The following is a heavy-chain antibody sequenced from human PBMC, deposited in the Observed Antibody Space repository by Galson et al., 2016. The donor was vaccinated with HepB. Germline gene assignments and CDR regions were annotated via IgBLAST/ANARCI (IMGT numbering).Heavy chain of an antibody. J-gene: IGHJ6*02. D-gene: IGHD3-10*01. CDR3: ARESLTMVRGAPLYGMDV. Sequence: VKVSCKASGYTFIGYYIHWVRQAPGQGLEWMGWINPNSGGTNYAQKFQGWVTVTRDTSISTAYMEVSRLSSDDTAVYYCARESLTMVRGAPLYGMDVWGQGTTITVSS. V-gene: IGHV1-2*04. CDR1: GYTFIGYY. CDR2: INPNSGGT.